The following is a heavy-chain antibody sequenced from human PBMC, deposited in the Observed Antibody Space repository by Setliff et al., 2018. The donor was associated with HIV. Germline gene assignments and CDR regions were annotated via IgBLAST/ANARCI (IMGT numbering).Heavy chain of an antibody. D-gene: IGHD3-10*01. J-gene: IGHJ6*03. CDR2: IGADNGNT. Sequence: ASVKVSCKASGYTLTDHFLHWVRQAPGQGLEWMGWIGADNGNTNYAQKFQGRVTMTTDTSTSTVYMELGSLISDDTAVYYCAREGLWFGDRGYFMDVWGKGTAVTV. V-gene: IGHV1-18*04. CDR1: GYTLTDHF. CDR3: AREGLWFGDRGYFMDV.